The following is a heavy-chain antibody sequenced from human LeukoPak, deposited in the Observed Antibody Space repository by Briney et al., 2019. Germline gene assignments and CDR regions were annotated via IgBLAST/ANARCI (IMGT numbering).Heavy chain of an antibody. CDR3: ARQTAMGRSGDY. D-gene: IGHD5-18*01. Sequence: GESLQISCRASGYSFTSYWIGWVRQMPGKGLEWMGIIDPSDSETRYTPSFQGQVTISVDKSLTTADLLWNSLKASDTAMYYCARQTAMGRSGDYWGQGTLVTVSS. CDR1: GYSFTSYW. J-gene: IGHJ4*02. CDR2: IDPSDSET. V-gene: IGHV5-51*01.